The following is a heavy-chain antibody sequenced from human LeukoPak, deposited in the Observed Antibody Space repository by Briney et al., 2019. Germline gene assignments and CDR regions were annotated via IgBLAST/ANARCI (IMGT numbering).Heavy chain of an antibody. D-gene: IGHD3-9*01. CDR1: GFTFSSYW. CDR2: IYHSGST. Sequence: GSLRLSCAASGFTFSSYWMSWVRQPPGKGLEWIGEIYHSGSTNYNPSLKSRVTISVDTSKNQFSLKLSSVTAADTAVYYCARGPIDWLRYYYYYMDVWGKGTTVTVSS. V-gene: IGHV4-4*02. CDR3: ARGPIDWLRYYYYYMDV. J-gene: IGHJ6*03.